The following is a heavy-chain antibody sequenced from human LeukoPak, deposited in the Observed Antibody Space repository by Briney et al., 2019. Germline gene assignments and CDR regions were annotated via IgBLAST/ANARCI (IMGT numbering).Heavy chain of an antibody. V-gene: IGHV3-23*01. CDR3: AKYASVYCSGGSCSSTPFDY. Sequence: GGSLRLSCAASGFTFSSYAMSWVRQAPGKGLEWGSGISSSGGSTNYADCVKGRFTISRDNSKNTLYLQMNSLRAEDTAVYYCAKYASVYCSGGSCSSTPFDYWGQGTLVTVSS. CDR1: GFTFSSYA. D-gene: IGHD2-15*01. J-gene: IGHJ4*02. CDR2: ISSSGGST.